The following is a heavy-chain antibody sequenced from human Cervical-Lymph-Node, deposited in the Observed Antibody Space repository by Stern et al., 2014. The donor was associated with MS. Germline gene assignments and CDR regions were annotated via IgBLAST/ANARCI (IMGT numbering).Heavy chain of an antibody. CDR2: IYYSVIT. CDR3: ARDSSGYYSNFDY. CDR1: GGSISSGDYY. D-gene: IGHD3-22*01. Sequence: VQLVESGPGLVKPSQTLSLTCTVSGGSISSGDYYWSWIRQPPGKGLEWIGYIYYSVITYYNPSLKSRVTISVDTSKNQFSLKLSSVTAADTAVYYCARDSSGYYSNFDYWGQGTLVTVSS. V-gene: IGHV4-30-4*01. J-gene: IGHJ4*02.